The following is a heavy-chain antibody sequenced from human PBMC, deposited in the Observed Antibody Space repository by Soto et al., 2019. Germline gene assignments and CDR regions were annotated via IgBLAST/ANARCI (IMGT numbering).Heavy chain of an antibody. CDR1: GFTFSSYA. CDR2: ISYDGSNK. V-gene: IGHV3-30-3*01. D-gene: IGHD6-19*01. CDR3: ARGVKQWLVPGAFDY. J-gene: IGHJ4*02. Sequence: GGSLRLSCAASGFTFSSYAMHWVRQAPGKGLEWVAVISYDGSNKYYADSVKGRFTISRDNSKNTLYLQMNSLRAEDTAVYYCARGVKQWLVPGAFDYWGQGTLVTVSS.